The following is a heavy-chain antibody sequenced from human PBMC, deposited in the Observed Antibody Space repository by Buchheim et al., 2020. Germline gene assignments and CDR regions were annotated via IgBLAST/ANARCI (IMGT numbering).Heavy chain of an antibody. Sequence: QVQLVESGGGVVQPGRSLRLSCAASGFTFSSYGMHWVRQAPGKGLEWVAVIWYDGSNKYYADSVKGRFTISRDNSKNTLYLQMNSLRAEDTAVYYCARDLGGVVVVAATLDYWGQGTL. CDR3: ARDLGGVVVVAATLDY. J-gene: IGHJ4*02. CDR1: GFTFSSYG. D-gene: IGHD2-15*01. V-gene: IGHV3-33*01. CDR2: IWYDGSNK.